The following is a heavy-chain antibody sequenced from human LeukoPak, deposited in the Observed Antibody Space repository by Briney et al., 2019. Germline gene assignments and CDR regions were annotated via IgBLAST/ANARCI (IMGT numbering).Heavy chain of an antibody. V-gene: IGHV4-39*07. J-gene: IGHJ4*02. Sequence: SETLSLTCTVSGGSISSSSYYWGWIRQPPGKGPEWIGSIYYSGSTYYNPSLKSRVTISVDTSKNQFSLKLSSVTAADTAVYYCARGPNSGGTFDYWGQGTLVTVSS. CDR3: ARGPNSGGTFDY. CDR2: IYYSGST. CDR1: GGSISSSSYY. D-gene: IGHD1-26*01.